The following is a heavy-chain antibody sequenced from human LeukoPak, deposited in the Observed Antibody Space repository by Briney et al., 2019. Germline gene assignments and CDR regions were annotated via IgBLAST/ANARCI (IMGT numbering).Heavy chain of an antibody. CDR1: GFTFSSYA. V-gene: IGHV3-23*01. J-gene: IGHJ3*02. Sequence: GESLRLSCAASGFTFSSYAMSWVRQAPGKGLEWVSAISGSGGSTYYADSVKGRFTISRDNSKNTLYLQMNSLRAEDTAVYYCARGGNYLLDAFDIWGQGTMVTVSS. CDR2: ISGSGGST. CDR3: ARGGNYLLDAFDI. D-gene: IGHD4-23*01.